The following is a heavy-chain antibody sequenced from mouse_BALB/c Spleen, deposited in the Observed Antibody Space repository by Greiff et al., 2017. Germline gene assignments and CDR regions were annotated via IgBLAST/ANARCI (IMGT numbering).Heavy chain of an antibody. CDR1: GYTFTDYA. J-gene: IGHJ4*01. D-gene: IGHD2-14*01. CDR2: ISTYYGDA. V-gene: IGHV1S137*01. Sequence: VQLQQSGAELVRPGVSVKISCKGSGYTFTDYAMHWVKQSHAKSLEWIGVISTYYGDASYNQKFKGKATMTVAKSSSTAYMELARLTAEDSAIYYCARRYDVGGAMDYWGQGTSVTVSS. CDR3: ARRYDVGGAMDY.